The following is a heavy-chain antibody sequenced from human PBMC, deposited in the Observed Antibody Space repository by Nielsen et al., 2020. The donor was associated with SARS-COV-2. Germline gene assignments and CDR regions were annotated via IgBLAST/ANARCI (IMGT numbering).Heavy chain of an antibody. V-gene: IGHV3-20*04. J-gene: IGHJ4*02. Sequence: GESLKISCAASGFAFDDHGMSWVRQVPGKGLEWVSGINWNGGSTGYADSVKGRFTISRDNSKNTLYLQMNSLRAEDTAVYYCAREQLVLLDYWGQGTLVTVSS. CDR3: AREQLVLLDY. CDR1: GFAFDDHG. D-gene: IGHD6-6*01. CDR2: INWNGGST.